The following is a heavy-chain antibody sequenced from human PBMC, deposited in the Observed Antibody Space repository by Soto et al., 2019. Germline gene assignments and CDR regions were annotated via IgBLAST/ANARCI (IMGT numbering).Heavy chain of an antibody. CDR3: ASGPIGDYTDGFDY. Sequence: QLQLQESGAGLVKPSQTLSLTCAVSGGSISSGGYSWSWIRQPPGKGLEWIGYIYHSGSTYYNPSLKSRVTMSVDRSKTQSALKVSSVTAADTSVYYCASGPIGDYTDGFDYWGQGALVTVSS. CDR2: IYHSGST. D-gene: IGHD4-17*01. CDR1: GGSISSGGYS. J-gene: IGHJ4*02. V-gene: IGHV4-30-2*01.